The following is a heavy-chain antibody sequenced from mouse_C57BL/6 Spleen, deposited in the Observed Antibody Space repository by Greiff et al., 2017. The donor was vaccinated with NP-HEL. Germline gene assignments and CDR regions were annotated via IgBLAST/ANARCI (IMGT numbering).Heavy chain of an antibody. Sequence: EVMLVESGGGLVKPGGSLKLSCAASGFTFSDYGMHWVRQAPEQGLEWVAYISSGSSTIYYADTVTGRFTITRDNAKNTLFLQMTSLRSEDTAMYYCAREGLLRYFDYWGQGTTLTVSA. D-gene: IGHD1-1*01. CDR3: AREGLLRYFDY. J-gene: IGHJ2*01. CDR1: GFTFSDYG. CDR2: ISSGSSTI. V-gene: IGHV5-17*01.